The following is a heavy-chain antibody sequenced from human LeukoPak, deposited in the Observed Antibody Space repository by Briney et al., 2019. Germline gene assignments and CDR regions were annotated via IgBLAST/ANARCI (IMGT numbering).Heavy chain of an antibody. Sequence: PSETPSLTCTVSGGSISSYYWSWIRQPAGKGLEWIGRIYTSGSTNYNPSLKSRVTMSVDTSKNQFSLKLSSVTAADTAVYYCAKDKNYDILTGYFESPNWYFDLWGRGTLVTVSS. V-gene: IGHV4-4*07. CDR2: IYTSGST. CDR1: GGSISSYY. D-gene: IGHD3-9*01. J-gene: IGHJ2*01. CDR3: AKDKNYDILTGYFESPNWYFDL.